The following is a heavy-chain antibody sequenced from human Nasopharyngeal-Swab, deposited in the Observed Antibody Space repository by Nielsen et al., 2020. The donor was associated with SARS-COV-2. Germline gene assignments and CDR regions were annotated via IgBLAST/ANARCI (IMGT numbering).Heavy chain of an antibody. Sequence: GESLKISCAASGFTFSSYGMHWVRQAPGKGLEWVAVIWYDGSNKYYADSVKGRFTISRDNSKNTLYLQMNSLRAEDTAVYYCAREPGRAFDIWGQGTMVTVSS. V-gene: IGHV3-33*01. CDR2: IWYDGSNK. CDR3: AREPGRAFDI. CDR1: GFTFSSYG. J-gene: IGHJ3*02. D-gene: IGHD1-26*01.